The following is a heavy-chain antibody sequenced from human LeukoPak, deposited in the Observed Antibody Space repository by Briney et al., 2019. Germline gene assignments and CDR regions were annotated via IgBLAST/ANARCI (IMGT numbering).Heavy chain of an antibody. CDR1: GYTFTDYY. V-gene: IGHV1-69-2*01. J-gene: IGHJ3*02. D-gene: IGHD1-7*01. CDR2: VDPEDGET. CDR3: ATKDNWNYVHAFDI. Sequence: ASVKISCKASGYTFTDYYMHWVQQAPGKGLEWMGRVDPEDGETIYAEKFQGRVTITADTSTDTAYMELSSLRSEDTAVYYCATKDNWNYVHAFDIWGQGTMVTVSS.